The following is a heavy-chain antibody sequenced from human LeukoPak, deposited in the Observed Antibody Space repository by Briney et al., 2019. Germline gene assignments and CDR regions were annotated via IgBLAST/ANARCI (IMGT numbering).Heavy chain of an antibody. CDR2: INPNSGGT. D-gene: IGHD3-10*01. CDR1: GYTFTGYY. Sequence: ASVKVSCKASGYTFTGYYMHWVRQAPGQGLEWMGWINPNSGGTNYAQKFQGRVTMTRDTSISTAYMELSRLRSDDTAVYYCARGLYGSGGYYPNWFDPWGQGTLVTVSS. CDR3: ARGLYGSGGYYPNWFDP. V-gene: IGHV1-2*02. J-gene: IGHJ5*02.